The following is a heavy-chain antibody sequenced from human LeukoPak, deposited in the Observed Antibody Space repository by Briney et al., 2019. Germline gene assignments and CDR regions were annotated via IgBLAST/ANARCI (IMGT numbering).Heavy chain of an antibody. CDR2: ISWNSGSI. J-gene: IGHJ3*02. V-gene: IGHV3-9*03. D-gene: IGHD2-2*03. Sequence: PGRSLRLSCAASGFTFDDYAMHWVRQAPGKGLEWVSGISWNSGSIGYADSVKGRFTISRDNAKSSLYLQMNSLRAEDMALYYCAKASGYCSSTSCYAFDIWGQGTMVTVSS. CDR3: AKASGYCSSTSCYAFDI. CDR1: GFTFDDYA.